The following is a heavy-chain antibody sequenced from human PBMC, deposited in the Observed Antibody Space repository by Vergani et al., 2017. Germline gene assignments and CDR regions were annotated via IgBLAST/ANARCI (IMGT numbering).Heavy chain of an antibody. D-gene: IGHD1-26*01. CDR1: GGSISSSSYY. CDR2: IYYSGST. V-gene: IGHV4-39*07. CDR3: VRELLPRNNXFDP. Sequence: QLQLQESGPGLVKPSETLSLTCTVSGGSISSSSYYWGWIRQPPGKGLEWIGSIYYSGSTYYNPSLKSRVTISVDTSKNQFSLKLSSVTAADTAVYYCVRELLPRNNXFDPWGQGTLVTVSS. J-gene: IGHJ5*02.